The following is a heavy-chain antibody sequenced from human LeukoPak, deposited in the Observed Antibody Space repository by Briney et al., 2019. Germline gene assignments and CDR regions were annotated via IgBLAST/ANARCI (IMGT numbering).Heavy chain of an antibody. D-gene: IGHD3-10*01. V-gene: IGHV3-48*03. CDR3: ARAEGSGSSFDY. CDR2: ISSSGSTI. J-gene: IGHJ4*02. CDR1: GFXFSSYE. Sequence: PGGSLRLSCVASGFXFSSYEINWVRQAPGKGLEWVSYISSSGSTIYYADSVKGRFTISRDNAKNSLYLQMNSLRVEDTAVYYCARAEGSGSSFDYWGQGTLVTVSS.